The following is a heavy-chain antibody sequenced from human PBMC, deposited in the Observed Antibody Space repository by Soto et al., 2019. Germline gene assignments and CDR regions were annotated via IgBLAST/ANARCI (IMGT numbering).Heavy chain of an antibody. Sequence: PGGSLRLSCAASGFTFSSYGMHWVRQAPGKGLEWVAVIWYDGSNKYYADSVKGRFTISRDNSKNTLYLQMNSLRAEDTAVYYCARSNYDFWSGYYPDYWGQGTLVTVSS. CDR2: IWYDGSNK. J-gene: IGHJ4*02. CDR3: ARSNYDFWSGYYPDY. CDR1: GFTFSSYG. V-gene: IGHV3-33*01. D-gene: IGHD3-3*01.